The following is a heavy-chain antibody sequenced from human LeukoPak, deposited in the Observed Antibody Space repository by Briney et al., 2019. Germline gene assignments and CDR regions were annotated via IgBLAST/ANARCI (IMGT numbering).Heavy chain of an antibody. V-gene: IGHV4-34*01. Sequence: PSETLSLTCAVYGGSFTGYYWSWIRQPPGEGLEWIGEINHSGSTNYNPSLKSRVTISVDTSKNQFSLKLSSVTAADTAVYHCARGEGYYDSSGYYPYYFDYWGQGTLVTVSS. CDR1: GGSFTGYY. J-gene: IGHJ4*02. D-gene: IGHD3-22*01. CDR3: ARGEGYYDSSGYYPYYFDY. CDR2: INHSGST.